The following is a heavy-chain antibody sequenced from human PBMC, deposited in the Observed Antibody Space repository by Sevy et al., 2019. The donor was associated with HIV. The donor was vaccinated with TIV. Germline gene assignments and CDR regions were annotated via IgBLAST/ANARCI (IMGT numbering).Heavy chain of an antibody. Sequence: GGSLRLSCAASGFTFSSYSMNWVRQAPGKGLEWVSSISSSSSYIYYADSVKGRFTISRDNAKNSLYLQMNSLRAEDTAVYYCARDQAFIAAAFDAFDMWGQGTMVTVPS. J-gene: IGHJ3*02. CDR2: ISSSSSYI. CDR1: GFTFSSYS. V-gene: IGHV3-21*01. CDR3: ARDQAFIAAAFDAFDM. D-gene: IGHD6-13*01.